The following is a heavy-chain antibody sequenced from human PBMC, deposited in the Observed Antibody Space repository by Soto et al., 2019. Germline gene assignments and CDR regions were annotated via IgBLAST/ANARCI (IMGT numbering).Heavy chain of an antibody. J-gene: IGHJ6*03. CDR3: ARGPRDSSSSSWYYYYYYMDV. V-gene: IGHV6-1*01. Sequence: PSQTLSLTCAISGDSVSSNSAAWNWIRQSPSRGLEWLGRTYYRSKWYNDYAVSVKSRITINPDTSKNQFSLQLNSVTPEDTAVYYCARGPRDSSSSSWYYYYYYMDVWGKGTTVTVSS. D-gene: IGHD6-6*01. CDR2: TYYRSKWYN. CDR1: GDSVSSNSAA.